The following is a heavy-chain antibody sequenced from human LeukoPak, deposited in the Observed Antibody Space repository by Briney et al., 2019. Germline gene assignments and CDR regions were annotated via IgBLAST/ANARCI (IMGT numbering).Heavy chain of an antibody. J-gene: IGHJ4*02. Sequence: SETLSLTCTVSGGSISTYYWSWIRQPPGKGLEWIGYIHYSGSTNYNPFLKSRVNISVDTSKNQFSLKLTSVTAADTAVYYCARISRVTTVVTPEFDYWGQGTLVTVSS. CDR3: ARISRVTTVVTPEFDY. D-gene: IGHD4-23*01. V-gene: IGHV4-59*08. CDR1: GGSISTYY. CDR2: IHYSGST.